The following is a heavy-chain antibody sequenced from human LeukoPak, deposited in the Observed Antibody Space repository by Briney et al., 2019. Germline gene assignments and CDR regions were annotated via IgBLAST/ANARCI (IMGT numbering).Heavy chain of an antibody. V-gene: IGHV3-23*01. CDR1: GFTFSGHA. CDR2: ISGSGGST. D-gene: IGHD3-3*01. J-gene: IGHJ4*01. Sequence: GGSRRPSCAASGFTFSGHAMSWVGQAPGKGLEWVSGISGSGGSTYYADSVKGRFTVSRDNSKNMLYLQMNSLRAEDTAFYYCARGFLDFDFWGHGTLVTVSS. CDR3: ARGFLDFDF.